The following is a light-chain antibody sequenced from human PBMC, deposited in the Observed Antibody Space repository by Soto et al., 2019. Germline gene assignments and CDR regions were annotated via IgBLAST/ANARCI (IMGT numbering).Light chain of an antibody. J-gene: IGLJ1*01. CDR2: DVT. CDR1: SSDVGRYNY. V-gene: IGLV2-14*03. Sequence: QSVLTQPASVSGSPGRSITISCTGTSSDVGRYNYVSWYQRYPGRAPKLIIFDVTNRPSGVSPRFSGSKPGNTASLTISGLQAAHEADYYCNSYTGTSARYAFGTGTKVTVL. CDR3: NSYTGTSARYA.